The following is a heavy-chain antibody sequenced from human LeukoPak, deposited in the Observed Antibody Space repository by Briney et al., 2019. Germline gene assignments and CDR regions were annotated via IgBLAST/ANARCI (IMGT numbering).Heavy chain of an antibody. CDR3: ARRLARGMAP. J-gene: IGHJ5*02. D-gene: IGHD3-10*01. V-gene: IGHV4-39*07. CDR2: INHSGST. CDR1: GGSISSSSYY. Sequence: SETLSLTCTVSGGSISSSSYYWSWIRQPPGKGLEWIGEINHSGSTNYNPSLKSRVTISVDTSKNQFSLKLSSVTAADTAVYYCARRLARGMAPWGQGTLVTVSS.